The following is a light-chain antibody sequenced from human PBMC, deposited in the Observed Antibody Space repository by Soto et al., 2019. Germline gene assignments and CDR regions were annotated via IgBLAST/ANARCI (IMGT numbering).Light chain of an antibody. J-gene: IGKJ1*01. CDR2: GTS. Sequence: EIVFTQSPATLSLSPGERATLSCRASQSVSSYLAWYQQKPGQAPRLLIYGTSGRATGIPDRFSGSGSGTDFTLTISRLETGEFAVFFCQQYGRSPWTFGQGNKVDIK. CDR3: QQYGRSPWT. V-gene: IGKV3-20*01. CDR1: QSVSSY.